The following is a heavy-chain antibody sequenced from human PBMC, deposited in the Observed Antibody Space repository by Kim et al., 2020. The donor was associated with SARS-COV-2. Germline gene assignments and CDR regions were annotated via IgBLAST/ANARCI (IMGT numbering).Heavy chain of an antibody. CDR3: VRGAPLRSF. CDR1: GFSFSTYW. Sequence: GGSLRLSCAASGFSFSTYWMHWVRQGPGKGLVWVSHIKSDGTDRKYLDSVKGRFTVSRDNAKNTLSLQMNSLRVEDSAIYYCVRGAPLRSFWGQG. D-gene: IGHD1-26*01. J-gene: IGHJ4*02. V-gene: IGHV3-74*03. CDR2: IKSDGTDR.